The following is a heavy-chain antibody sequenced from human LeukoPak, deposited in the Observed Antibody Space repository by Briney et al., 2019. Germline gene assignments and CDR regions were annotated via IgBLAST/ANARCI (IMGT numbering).Heavy chain of an antibody. CDR3: ATQQIYYDSSGYFNWFDP. V-gene: IGHV4-30-4*01. CDR2: IYYSGST. Sequence: PSETLSLTCTVSGGSISSGDYYWSWIRQPPGKGLEWIGYIYYSGSTYYNPSLKSRVTISVDTSKNQFSLKLSPVTAADTAVYYCATQQIYYDSSGYFNWFDPWGQGTLVTVSS. J-gene: IGHJ5*02. CDR1: GGSISSGDYY. D-gene: IGHD3-22*01.